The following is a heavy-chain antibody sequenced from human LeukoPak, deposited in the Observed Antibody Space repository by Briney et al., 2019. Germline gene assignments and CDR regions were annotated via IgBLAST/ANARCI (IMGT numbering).Heavy chain of an antibody. Sequence: ASVKVSCKASGYTFTSYYMHWVRQAPGQGLEWMGIINPSGGSTSYAQKFQGRVTMTRDMSTSTVYMELSSLRSEDTAVYYCASGVGGYDSSGYYRDLGAFDIWGQGTMVTVSS. D-gene: IGHD3-22*01. CDR2: INPSGGST. CDR1: GYTFTSYY. CDR3: ASGVGGYDSSGYYRDLGAFDI. V-gene: IGHV1-46*01. J-gene: IGHJ3*02.